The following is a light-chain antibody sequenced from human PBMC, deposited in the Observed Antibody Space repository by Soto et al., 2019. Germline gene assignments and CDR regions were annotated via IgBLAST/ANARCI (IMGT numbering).Light chain of an antibody. CDR1: NSDVGGYNY. CDR3: SLYTSSSSPYV. V-gene: IGLV2-14*01. J-gene: IGLJ1*01. Sequence: QSALTQPASVSGSPGQSITISCTGTNSDVGGYNYVSWYQEHPGKAPKLMIYEVSNRPSGVSNRFSGSKSGNTASLTISGLQAEDEADYYCSLYTSSSSPYVFGTGTKLTVL. CDR2: EVS.